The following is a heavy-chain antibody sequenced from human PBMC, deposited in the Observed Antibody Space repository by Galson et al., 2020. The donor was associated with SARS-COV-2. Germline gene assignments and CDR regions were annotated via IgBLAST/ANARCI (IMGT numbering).Heavy chain of an antibody. Sequence: ASVKVSCKVSGYTLTELSMHWVRQAPGKGLEWMGGFDPEDVETIYAQKFQGRVTMTEDTSTDTAYMELSSLRSEDTAVYYCATSTAVAANYWFDPWGQGTLVTVS. J-gene: IGHJ5*02. D-gene: IGHD6-19*01. V-gene: IGHV1-24*01. CDR1: GYTLTELS. CDR2: FDPEDVET. CDR3: ATSTAVAANYWFDP.